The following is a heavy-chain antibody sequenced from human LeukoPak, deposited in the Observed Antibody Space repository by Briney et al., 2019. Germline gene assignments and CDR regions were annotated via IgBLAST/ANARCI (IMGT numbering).Heavy chain of an antibody. CDR2: ITGGGGST. J-gene: IGHJ5*02. CDR3: ATLSLVRGVPNAP. Sequence: GGSLRLSCAASGFTFTSHVMSWVRQAPGKGLEWVSTITGGGGSTYYADSVKGRFTISRDNSKNTLFLQMNSLRAEDTAVYYCATLSLVRGVPNAPWGQGTLVTVSS. CDR1: GFTFTSHV. V-gene: IGHV3-23*01. D-gene: IGHD3-10*01.